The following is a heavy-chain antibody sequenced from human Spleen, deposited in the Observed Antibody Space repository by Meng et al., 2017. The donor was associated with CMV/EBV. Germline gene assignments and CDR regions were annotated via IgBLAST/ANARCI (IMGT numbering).Heavy chain of an antibody. D-gene: IGHD2-2*01. CDR3: AKDKGRYCSSNSCFPYDY. J-gene: IGHJ4*02. CDR2: ISASGGTT. V-gene: IGHV3-23*01. Sequence: GESLKISCAAPGFTFNSYGMHWVRQAPGKGLEWVSGISASGGTTHYADSVKGRFTISRDNSKNTLYLQMNSLRAEDTAVYYCAKDKGRYCSSNSCFPYDYWGQGTLVTVSS. CDR1: GFTFNSYG.